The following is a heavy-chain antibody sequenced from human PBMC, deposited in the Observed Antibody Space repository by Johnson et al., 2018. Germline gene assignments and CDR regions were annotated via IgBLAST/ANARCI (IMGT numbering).Heavy chain of an antibody. Sequence: VQLVQSGGVVVQPGGSLRLSCAASGFTFDTNTMHWVRQAPGKGLECVSLIVWDDGTMYYAASVKGRFTISRDNSTNSLYLQMNSLRTEDTALYYCAKGNSVRGYYGMDVWGQGTTVTVSS. D-gene: IGHD5/OR15-5a*01. J-gene: IGHJ6*02. CDR3: AKGNSVRGYYGMDV. CDR2: IVWDDGTM. CDR1: GFTFDTNT. V-gene: IGHV3-43*01.